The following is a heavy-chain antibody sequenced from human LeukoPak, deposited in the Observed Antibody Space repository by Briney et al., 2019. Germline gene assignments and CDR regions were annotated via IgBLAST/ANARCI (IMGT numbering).Heavy chain of an antibody. V-gene: IGHV3-21*01. CDR3: ARGGIAAAGNTNFDY. CDR2: ISSSSSYI. J-gene: IGHJ4*02. CDR1: GFTFSSYS. D-gene: IGHD6-13*01. Sequence: GGSLRLSCAASGFTFSSYSMNWVRQAPGKGLEWVSSISSSSSYIYYADSVKGRFTISRDNAKNSLYLQMNSLGAEDTAVYYCARGGIAAAGNTNFDYWGQGTLVTVSS.